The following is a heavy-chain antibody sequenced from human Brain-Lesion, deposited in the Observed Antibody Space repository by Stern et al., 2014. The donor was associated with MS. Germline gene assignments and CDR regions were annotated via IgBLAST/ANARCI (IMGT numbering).Heavy chain of an antibody. CDR2: VSYDGINK. J-gene: IGHJ5*02. D-gene: IGHD2/OR15-2a*01. CDR1: GFTFGSCA. V-gene: IGHV3-30*18. Sequence: VQLVESGGGVVQPGRPLRLYCVASGFTFGSCAMNWVRQAPGKGLEWVAGVSYDGINKYYADSVKGRFTISRDNSQNTLYMQMSSLRPEDTAVYYCAKDRQYLTYFFDHWGQGSLVTVSS. CDR3: AKDRQYLTYFFDH.